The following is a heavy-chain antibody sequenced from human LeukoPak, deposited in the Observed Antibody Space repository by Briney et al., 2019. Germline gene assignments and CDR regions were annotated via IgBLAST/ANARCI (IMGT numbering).Heavy chain of an antibody. J-gene: IGHJ6*03. CDR1: GYTFTSYD. D-gene: IGHD2-2*01. V-gene: IGHV1-18*01. CDR3: ARDPIVPAAMEGNYYYYYMDV. Sequence: ASVKVSCKASGYTFTSYDINWVRQAPGQGLEWMGWISAYNGNTNYAQKLQGRVTMTTDTSTSTAYMELRSLRSDDTAVYYCARDPIVPAAMEGNYYYYYMDVWGKGTTVTISS. CDR2: ISAYNGNT.